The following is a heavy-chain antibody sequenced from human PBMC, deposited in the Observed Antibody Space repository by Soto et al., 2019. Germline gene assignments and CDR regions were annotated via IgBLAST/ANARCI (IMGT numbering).Heavy chain of an antibody. D-gene: IGHD5-18*01. CDR3: ARRARYSYGPFDP. J-gene: IGHJ5*02. CDR2: IKQDGSEK. CDR1: GFTFSSYW. Sequence: EVQLVESGGGLVQPGGSLRLSCAASGFTFSSYWMSWVRQAPGKWLEWVANIKQDGSEKYYVDSVKGRFTISRDNAKNSLYLQMNSLRAEDTAVYYCARRARYSYGPFDPWGQGTLVTVSS. V-gene: IGHV3-7*01.